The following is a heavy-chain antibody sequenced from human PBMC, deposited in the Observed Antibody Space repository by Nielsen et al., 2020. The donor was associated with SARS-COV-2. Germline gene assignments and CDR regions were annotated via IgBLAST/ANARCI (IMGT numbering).Heavy chain of an antibody. J-gene: IGHJ4*02. CDR1: GFTFSSYA. D-gene: IGHD5-18*01. CDR3: ARVGGYSYGYPY. CDR2: ISYDGSNK. V-gene: IGHV3-30-3*01. Sequence: GESLKISCAASGFTFSSYAMHWVRQAPGKGLEWVAVISYDGSNKYYADSVKGRFTISRDNSKNTLYLQMNSLRAEDTAVYYCARVGGYSYGYPYWGQGTLVTVSS.